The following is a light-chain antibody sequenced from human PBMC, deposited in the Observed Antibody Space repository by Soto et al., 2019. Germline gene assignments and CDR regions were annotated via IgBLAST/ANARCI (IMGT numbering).Light chain of an antibody. Sequence: SYELTQPPSVSVSPGQTASITCFGDKLGDKYACWYQQKPGQSPVLVIYQDSKRPSGIPERFSGSNSGNTATLTISGTQAMDVADYYCQAWDSSTAVFGTGTKLTVL. CDR2: QDS. V-gene: IGLV3-1*01. J-gene: IGLJ1*01. CDR3: QAWDSSTAV. CDR1: KLGDKY.